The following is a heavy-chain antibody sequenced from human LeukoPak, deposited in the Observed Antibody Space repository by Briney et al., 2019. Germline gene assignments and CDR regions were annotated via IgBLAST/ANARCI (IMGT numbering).Heavy chain of an antibody. CDR1: GGTFSSYA. V-gene: IGHV1-69*05. D-gene: IGHD7-27*01. CDR3: ARDGDTADAFDI. Sequence: ASVKVSCKASGGTFSSYAISRVRQAPGQGLEWMGGIIPIFGAANYAQKFQGRVTITTDESTSTAYMKLSSLRSEDTAVYYCARDGDTADAFDIWGQGTMVTVSS. CDR2: IIPIFGAA. J-gene: IGHJ3*02.